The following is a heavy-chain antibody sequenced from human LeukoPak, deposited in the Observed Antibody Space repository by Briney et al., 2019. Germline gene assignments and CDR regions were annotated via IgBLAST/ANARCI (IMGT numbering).Heavy chain of an antibody. CDR2: INSDGSST. CDR1: GFTFSSYW. V-gene: IGHV3-74*01. Sequence: GALRLSCAASGFTFSSYWMHWVRQAPGKGLVWVSRINSDGSSTSYADSVKGRFTISRDNARNLLSLQMNSLTIDDTGVYFCARDALFGSGRTHLDFWGQGTLVSVS. D-gene: IGHD3-10*01. CDR3: ARDALFGSGRTHLDF. J-gene: IGHJ4*02.